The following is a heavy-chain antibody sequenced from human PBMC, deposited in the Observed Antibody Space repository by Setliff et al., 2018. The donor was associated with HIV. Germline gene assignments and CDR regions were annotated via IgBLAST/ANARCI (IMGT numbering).Heavy chain of an antibody. CDR1: GYSLSTYA. CDR3: VRLTADRTNYYYYMDV. Sequence: GASVKVSCKASGYSLSTYAISWVRRAPGQGLEWMGWIDSNNGNRNFAQKFRGSVTMTTDISTNTAYMEVRSLSFDDTAVYYCVRLTADRTNYYYYMDVWGKGTTVTVSS. D-gene: IGHD2-8*01. V-gene: IGHV1-18*01. J-gene: IGHJ6*03. CDR2: IDSNNGNR.